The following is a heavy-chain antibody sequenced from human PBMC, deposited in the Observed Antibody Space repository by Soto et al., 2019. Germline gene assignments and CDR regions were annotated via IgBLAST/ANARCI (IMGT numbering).Heavy chain of an antibody. V-gene: IGHV4-59*01. Sequence: QVQLQESGPGLVKPSETLSLICTVSGGSISPYYWSWVRQPPGRGLEWIGFIWFSGSTTYNPSLKSRVTLSVDTSKNQLSLEMKSVTAADTAVYYCARESSGNHKHNWFDPWGQGTLVTVSA. J-gene: IGHJ5*02. CDR1: GGSISPYY. CDR2: IWFSGST. CDR3: ARESSGNHKHNWFDP.